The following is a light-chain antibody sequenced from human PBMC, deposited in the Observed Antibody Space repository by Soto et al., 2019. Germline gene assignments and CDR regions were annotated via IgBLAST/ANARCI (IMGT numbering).Light chain of an antibody. CDR3: MQALQTPLT. J-gene: IGKJ4*01. CDR2: LGS. V-gene: IGKV2-28*01. Sequence: DIVMTQSPLSLPVTPGEPASISCRSSQSLLHSNGYNYLDWYLQKPGQSPQLLIYLGSNRASGVPDRLSGSGSGTDFTLKIDRVEAEDVGVYYCMQALQTPLTFGGGTKVAIK. CDR1: QSLLHSNGYNY.